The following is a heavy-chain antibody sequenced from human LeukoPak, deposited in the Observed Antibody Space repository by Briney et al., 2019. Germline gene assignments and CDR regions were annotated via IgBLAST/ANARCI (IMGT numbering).Heavy chain of an antibody. CDR3: ARGASLRAVVVGASTSPPMPYDF. V-gene: IGHV1-8*01. J-gene: IGHJ4*02. D-gene: IGHD2-15*01. CDR2: MNPNSGNT. CDR1: GYTFTSYD. Sequence: ASVKVSCKASGYTFTSYDINWVRQATGQGLEWMGWMNPNSGNTGYAQGFQGRVTMTRNASISTAYMELSSLGSEDTAVYYCARGASLRAVVVGASTSPPMPYDFWGQGTLVTVSS.